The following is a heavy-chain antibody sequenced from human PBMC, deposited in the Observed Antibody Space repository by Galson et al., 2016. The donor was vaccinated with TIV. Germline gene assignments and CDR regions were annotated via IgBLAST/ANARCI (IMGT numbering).Heavy chain of an antibody. CDR2: ISSRGTYT. V-gene: IGHV3-21*06. Sequence: SLRLSCAASGFTFNTYKMNWVRQAPGKGLEWISSISSRGTYTHYADSVKGRVTISRDNANNSLYLQMNSLRAEDTALYYCARDGARIGAHSAFDIWGQGTMVIVSS. D-gene: IGHD3-16*01. CDR1: GFTFNTYK. J-gene: IGHJ3*02. CDR3: ARDGARIGAHSAFDI.